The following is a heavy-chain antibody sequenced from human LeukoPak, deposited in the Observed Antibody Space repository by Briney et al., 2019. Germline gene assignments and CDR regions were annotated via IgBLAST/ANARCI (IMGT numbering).Heavy chain of an antibody. Sequence: PGGSLRLSCAASGFTFRSYAMSWVRQAPGKGLEWVSAISGSGGSTYYADSVKGRFTISRDNSKNTLYLQMNSLRAEDTAVYYCAKGTYYYDSSGYYYDYWGQGTLVTVSS. CDR2: ISGSGGST. D-gene: IGHD3-22*01. V-gene: IGHV3-23*01. J-gene: IGHJ4*02. CDR3: AKGTYYYDSSGYYYDY. CDR1: GFTFRSYA.